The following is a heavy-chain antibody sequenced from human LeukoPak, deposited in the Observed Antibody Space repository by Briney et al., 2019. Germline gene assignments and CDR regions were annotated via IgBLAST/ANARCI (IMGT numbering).Heavy chain of an antibody. V-gene: IGHV5-51*01. CDR2: IYPGDSHT. CDR3: ARQKYCSGGSCYSEPDAFDI. D-gene: IGHD2-15*01. J-gene: IGHJ3*02. Sequence: GKPLKISCQASGYIFSSYWIGWVRHLPGKGLEWMGIIYPGDSHTRDSPSFQGHVTSSADNSISTAYLQWSSLKASDTAMYYCARQKYCSGGSCYSEPDAFDIWGQGTMVTASP. CDR1: GYIFSSYW.